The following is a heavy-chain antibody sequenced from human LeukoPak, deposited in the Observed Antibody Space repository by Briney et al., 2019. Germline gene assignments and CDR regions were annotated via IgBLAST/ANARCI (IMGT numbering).Heavy chain of an antibody. CDR2: ISGSGGST. CDR3: AKGNSGTYQYYFDY. Sequence: GGSLRLSCAASGFTFSSYGMHWVRQAPGRGLEWVSVISGSGGSTDYADSVKGRFTISRDNSKNTLYLQMNSLRAEDTAVYYCAKGNSGTYQYYFDYWGQGTLVTAPS. CDR1: GFTFSSYG. J-gene: IGHJ4*02. V-gene: IGHV3-23*01. D-gene: IGHD1-26*01.